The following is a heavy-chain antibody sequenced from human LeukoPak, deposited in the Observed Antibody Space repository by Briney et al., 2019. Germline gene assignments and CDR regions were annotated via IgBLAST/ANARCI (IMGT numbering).Heavy chain of an antibody. CDR3: AREEYFYNV. J-gene: IGHJ4*02. Sequence: GRSLRLSCAASGFTLSNFAMRWFRQAPRKGLEGVAVISWDGNNQYYADSVKGRFTISRDNYNNTLYLQMTSLRRDDTAVYFCAREEYFYNVWGEGTLVTVSS. CDR1: GFTLSNFA. V-gene: IGHV3-30-3*01. D-gene: IGHD3-10*01. CDR2: ISWDGNNQ.